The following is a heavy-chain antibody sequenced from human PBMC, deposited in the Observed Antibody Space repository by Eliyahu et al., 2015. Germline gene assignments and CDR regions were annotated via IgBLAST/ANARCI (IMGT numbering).Heavy chain of an antibody. V-gene: IGHV1-69*05. CDR1: GVTSRSYA. D-gene: IGHD6-19*01. CDR3: ARGPTSRKYSSGWTHYFYALDV. Sequence: QVHLVQSGAEVKKPGSSVKVSCKASGVTSRSYAVSWLRQAPGQGLEWLGGIIPIFGITNYTQTFQGRITITTDETTNTDYMELSSLKSEDTALYFCARGPTSRKYSSGWTHYFYALDVWGQGTTVTVSS. CDR2: IIPIFGIT. J-gene: IGHJ6*02.